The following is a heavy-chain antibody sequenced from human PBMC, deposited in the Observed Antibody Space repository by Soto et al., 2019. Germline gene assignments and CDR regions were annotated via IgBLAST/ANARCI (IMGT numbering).Heavy chain of an antibody. Sequence: EVQLVESGGGLVKPGGSLRLSCAASGFTFSSYSMNWVRQAPGKGLEWVSSISSSSSYIYYADSVKGRFTISRDNAKNSLYLQMNSLRAEDTAVYYCARESWWVAAAGTRYYGIYVWGQGTTVTVSS. J-gene: IGHJ6*02. V-gene: IGHV3-21*01. CDR1: GFTFSSYS. CDR3: ARESWWVAAAGTRYYGIYV. CDR2: ISSSSSYI. D-gene: IGHD6-13*01.